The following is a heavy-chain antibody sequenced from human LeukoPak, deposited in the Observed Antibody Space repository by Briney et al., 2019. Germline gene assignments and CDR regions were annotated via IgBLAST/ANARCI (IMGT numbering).Heavy chain of an antibody. D-gene: IGHD6-13*01. CDR1: GGSISSNGYY. J-gene: IGHJ4*02. V-gene: IGHV4-39*07. CDR3: ARAPAYSSSWYKQRGTDFDY. CDR2: INHSGST. Sequence: SETLSLTCTVSGGSISSNGYYWSWIRQPPGKGLEWIGEINHSGSTNYNPSLKSRVTISVDTSKNQFSLKLSSVTAADTAVYYCARAPAYSSSWYKQRGTDFDYWGQGTLVTVSS.